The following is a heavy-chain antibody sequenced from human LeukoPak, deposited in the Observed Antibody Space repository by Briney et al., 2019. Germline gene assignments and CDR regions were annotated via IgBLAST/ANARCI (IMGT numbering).Heavy chain of an antibody. CDR2: IYYSGST. D-gene: IGHD3-22*01. J-gene: IGHJ4*02. CDR1: GGSISSYY. V-gene: IGHV4-59*08. Sequence: SETLSLTCTVSGGSISSYYWSWIRQPPGKGLEWIGYIYYSGSTNYNPSLKSRVTMSVDTSKNQFSLKLSSVTAADTAVYYCARGKYYYDSSGYNPPDYWGQGTLVTVSS. CDR3: ARGKYYYDSSGYNPPDY.